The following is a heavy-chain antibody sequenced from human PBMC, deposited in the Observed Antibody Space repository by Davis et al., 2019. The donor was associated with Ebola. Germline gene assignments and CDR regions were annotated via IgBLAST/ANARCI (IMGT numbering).Heavy chain of an antibody. CDR1: GFTFSSYSM. Sequence: ESLKISCAASGFTFSSYSMNWVRQPPGKGLEWIGEIYHSGSTNYNPSLKSRVTISVDKSKNQFSLKLSSVTAADTAVYYCARTAPYYYYGMDVWGQGTTVTVSS. V-gene: IGHV4/OR15-8*01. J-gene: IGHJ6*02. CDR3: ARTAPYYYYGMDV. CDR2: IYHSGST.